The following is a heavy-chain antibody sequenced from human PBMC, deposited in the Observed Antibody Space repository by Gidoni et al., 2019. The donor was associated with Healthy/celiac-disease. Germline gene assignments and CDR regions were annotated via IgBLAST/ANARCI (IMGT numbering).Heavy chain of an antibody. D-gene: IGHD6-13*01. CDR2: IYYSGSN. V-gene: IGHV4-39*01. J-gene: IGHJ6*02. CDR3: ARLSSSSKKSYYYYGMDV. Sequence: QLQLQESGPGLVKPSETLSLTCTVSGGSIRSSSYYWGWIRPPPGKGLGWMGSIYYSGSNYYNPSLKSGVTISVDTSKNQFSMKLSSVTAADTAVYYCARLSSSSKKSYYYYGMDVWGQGTTVTVSS. CDR1: GGSIRSSSYY.